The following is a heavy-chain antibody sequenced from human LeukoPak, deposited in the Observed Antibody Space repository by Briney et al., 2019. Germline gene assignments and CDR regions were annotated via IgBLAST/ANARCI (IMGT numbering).Heavy chain of an antibody. J-gene: IGHJ6*02. Sequence: GGSLRLSCVASGFTSSDYFMTWIRQPPGKPLECVSYISTIDGIIYYADSVKDRFTISRDNAKSSLFLQMNNLRAEDTAVYYCAKASWGMDVWGQGSSVIVS. V-gene: IGHV3-11*01. CDR3: AKASWGMDV. CDR1: GFTSSDYF. CDR2: ISTIDGII.